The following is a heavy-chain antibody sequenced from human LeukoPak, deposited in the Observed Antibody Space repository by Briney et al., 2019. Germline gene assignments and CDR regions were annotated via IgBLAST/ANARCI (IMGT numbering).Heavy chain of an antibody. CDR3: ARAGYGDPNYSNWYFDL. CDR2: IYSGGST. D-gene: IGHD4-17*01. V-gene: IGHV3-53*01. J-gene: IGHJ2*01. CDR1: GFTFSSYA. Sequence: GGSLRLSCAASGFTFSSYAMHWVRQAPDKGLEWVSVIYSGGSTYYADSVKGRFTISRDNSKNTLYLQMNSLRAEDTAVYYCARAGYGDPNYSNWYFDLWGRGTLVTVSS.